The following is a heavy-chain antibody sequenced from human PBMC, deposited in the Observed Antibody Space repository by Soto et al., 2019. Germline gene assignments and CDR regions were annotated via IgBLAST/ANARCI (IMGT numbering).Heavy chain of an antibody. J-gene: IGHJ5*02. CDR1: GYTFTGYY. Sequence: QVQLVQSGAEVKKPGASVKVSCKASGYTFTGYYMHWVRQAPGQGLEWMGWINPNSGGTNYAQKFQGWVTMTRDTSISTGYMELSRVRSDDTAVYYCARAVPYSGYDFNWFDPWGQGTLVTVSS. CDR2: INPNSGGT. CDR3: ARAVPYSGYDFNWFDP. D-gene: IGHD5-12*01. V-gene: IGHV1-2*04.